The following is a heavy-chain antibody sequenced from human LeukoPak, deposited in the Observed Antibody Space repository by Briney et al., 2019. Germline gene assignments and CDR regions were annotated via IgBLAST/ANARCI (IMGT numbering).Heavy chain of an antibody. V-gene: IGHV4-59*08. Sequence: PSETLSLTCAVSGGSIRSYYWSWIRQPPGKGLEWIGYMHYTGTTNYNPSLKSRVTISVDTSKNQFSLKLSSVTAADTAVYYCARGAGWGTFDYWGQGTLVTVSS. D-gene: IGHD6-19*01. CDR3: ARGAGWGTFDY. CDR1: GGSIRSYY. J-gene: IGHJ4*02. CDR2: MHYTGTT.